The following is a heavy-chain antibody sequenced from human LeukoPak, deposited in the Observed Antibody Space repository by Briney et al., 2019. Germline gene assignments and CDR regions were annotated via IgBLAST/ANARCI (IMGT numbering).Heavy chain of an antibody. D-gene: IGHD6-19*01. V-gene: IGHV1-3*01. Sequence: ASVKVSCKASGYTFTSYAMHWVRRAPGQRLEWMGWINAGNGNTKYSQKFQGRVTITRDTSASTAYMELSSLRSEDTAVYYCARGEYSSGWSSWYYFDYWGQGTLVTVSS. CDR3: ARGEYSSGWSSWYYFDY. J-gene: IGHJ4*02. CDR2: INAGNGNT. CDR1: GYTFTSYA.